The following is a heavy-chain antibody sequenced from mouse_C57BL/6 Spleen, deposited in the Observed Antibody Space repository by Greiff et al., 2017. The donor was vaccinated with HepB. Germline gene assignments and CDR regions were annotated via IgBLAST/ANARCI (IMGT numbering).Heavy chain of an antibody. CDR1: GYAFSSSW. CDR3: ARGAYYSNVDY. CDR2: IYPGDGDT. Sequence: VQLQESGPELVKPGASVKISCKASGYAFSSSWMNWVKQRPGKGLEWIGRIYPGDGDTNYNGKFKGKATLTADKSSSTAYMQLSSLTSEDSAVYFCARGAYYSNVDYWGQGTSVTVSS. J-gene: IGHJ4*01. V-gene: IGHV1-82*01. D-gene: IGHD2-5*01.